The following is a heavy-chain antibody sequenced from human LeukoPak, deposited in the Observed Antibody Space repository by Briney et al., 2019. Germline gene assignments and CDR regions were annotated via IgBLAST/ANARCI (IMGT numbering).Heavy chain of an antibody. V-gene: IGHV5-51*01. D-gene: IGHD5-18*01. Sequence: GESLKISCKGSGYSFTSYWIGWVRQMPGKGLEWMGIIYPGDSDTRYSPSFQGQVTISADKSISTAYLQWSSLKASDTAMYYRARRRGYSYGYNYFDYWGQGSLVTVSS. CDR2: IYPGDSDT. CDR3: ARRRGYSYGYNYFDY. J-gene: IGHJ4*02. CDR1: GYSFTSYW.